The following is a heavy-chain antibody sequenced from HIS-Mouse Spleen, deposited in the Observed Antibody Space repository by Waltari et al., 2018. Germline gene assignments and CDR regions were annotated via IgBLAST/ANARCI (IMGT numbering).Heavy chain of an antibody. Sequence: QVTLRESGPALVKPTQTLTLTCTFSGFSLSTSGMCVSWIRQPPGKALEWLARIAWDDDKYYSTSLKTRLTISRDTSKNQVVRTMTNMDPLDTATYYCARIAEGYTSGWYAFDYWGQGTLVTVSS. J-gene: IGHJ4*02. CDR3: ARIAEGYTSGWYAFDY. CDR1: GFSLSTSGMC. V-gene: IGHV2-70*15. CDR2: IAWDDDK. D-gene: IGHD6-19*01.